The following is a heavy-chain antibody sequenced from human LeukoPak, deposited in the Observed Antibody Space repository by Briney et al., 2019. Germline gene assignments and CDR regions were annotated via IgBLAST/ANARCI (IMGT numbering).Heavy chain of an antibody. D-gene: IGHD3-9*01. Sequence: PSETLSLTCTVSGGSISSSSYYGGWPRQPPGEGLVWIGSIYYSGSTYPNPSHKSRVTISVDTSKKQFSLKLSSVTAADRAVYYCARLRFYDILTGYYQYYYYYYYMDVWGKGTTVTVS. CDR1: GGSISSSSYY. CDR2: IYYSGST. CDR3: ARLRFYDILTGYYQYYYYYYYMDV. V-gene: IGHV4-39*01. J-gene: IGHJ6*03.